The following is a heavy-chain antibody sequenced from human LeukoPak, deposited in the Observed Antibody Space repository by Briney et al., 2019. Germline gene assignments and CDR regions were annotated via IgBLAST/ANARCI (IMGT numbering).Heavy chain of an antibody. D-gene: IGHD3-22*01. CDR3: ARVPDYYDSSTSKYVPYYMDV. J-gene: IGHJ6*03. V-gene: IGHV4-4*02. CDR2: IYHSGST. Sequence: PSETLSLTCAVSGVSISNSNWWNWVRQPPGKGLEWIGEIYHSGSTNYNPSLKSRVTISVDKSKNQFSLKLSSVTAADMAVYYCARVPDYYDSSTSKYVPYYMDVWGKGTTVTVSS. CDR1: GVSISNSNW.